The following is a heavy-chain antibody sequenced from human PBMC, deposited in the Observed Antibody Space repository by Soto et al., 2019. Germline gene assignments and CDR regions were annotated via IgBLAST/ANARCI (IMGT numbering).Heavy chain of an antibody. D-gene: IGHD1-26*01. CDR1: GVSVSRDYQ. CDR2: ISYSGSP. CDR3: ARAWDF. V-gene: IGHV4-30-4*01. Sequence: SETLSLTCTVSGVSVSRDYQWIWIRQPPGKGLEWIGHISYSGSPYYHPSLRSRLSISVDTSRNQFSLKVKSVTAADTAVYYCARAWDFWGQGTLVTVSS. J-gene: IGHJ1*01.